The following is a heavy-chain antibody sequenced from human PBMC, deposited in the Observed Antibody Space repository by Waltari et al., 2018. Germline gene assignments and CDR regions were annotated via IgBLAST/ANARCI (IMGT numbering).Heavy chain of an antibody. D-gene: IGHD5-18*01. CDR1: GFTFSSYA. Sequence: EVQLLESGGGLVQPGGSLRLSCAASGFTFSSYAMTWVRQAPGKGLEWVAAISGSGGSTYYADSVKGRFTISRDNAKNSLYLQMNSLRAEDTAVYYCATWDRDTQAFWGQGTLVTVSS. CDR3: ATWDRDTQAF. J-gene: IGHJ4*02. V-gene: IGHV3-23*01. CDR2: ISGSGGST.